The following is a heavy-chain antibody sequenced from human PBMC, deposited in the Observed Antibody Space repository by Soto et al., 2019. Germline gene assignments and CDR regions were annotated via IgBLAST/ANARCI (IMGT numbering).Heavy chain of an antibody. Sequence: QVQVVQSGVEVRRPGSSVKVSCKASGDTFKKCVISWVRQAPGQGLEWMGGIIPLFGTTDFAQRVQGRLTITTDESTTTAYMELSRLRSEDTATYYCAAELGFGKLSVVWGQGTPVIVSS. CDR1: GDTFKKCV. CDR2: IIPLFGTT. CDR3: AAELGFGKLSVV. V-gene: IGHV1-69*01. J-gene: IGHJ6*02. D-gene: IGHD3-10*01.